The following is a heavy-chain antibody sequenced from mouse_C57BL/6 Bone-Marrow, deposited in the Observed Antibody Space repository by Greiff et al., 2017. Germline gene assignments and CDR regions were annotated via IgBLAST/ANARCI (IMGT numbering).Heavy chain of an antibody. V-gene: IGHV1-69*01. J-gene: IGHJ4*01. D-gene: IGHD2-1*01. CDR1: GYTFTSYW. Sequence: VQLQQPGAELVMPGASVKLSCKASGYTFTSYWMHWVKQRPGQGLEWIGEIDPSDSYTNYNQKFKGKSTLTVDKSSSTAYMQLSSLTSEDSAVYYCARRDGNQFWAMDYWGQGTSVTVSS. CDR3: ARRDGNQFWAMDY. CDR2: IDPSDSYT.